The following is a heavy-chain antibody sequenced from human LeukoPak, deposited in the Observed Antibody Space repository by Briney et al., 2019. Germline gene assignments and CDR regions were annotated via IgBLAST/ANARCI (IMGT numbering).Heavy chain of an antibody. D-gene: IGHD2-15*01. CDR1: GGSFSAYY. CDR3: ARGVGPEDNYYYYGMDV. CDR2: INHSGST. V-gene: IGHV4-34*01. J-gene: IGHJ6*02. Sequence: SETLSLTCAVYGGSFSAYYWSWLRQPPGKGLEWIGEINHSGSTNYNPSLKSRVTISVDTSKNQFSLKLSSVTAADTAVYYCARGVGPEDNYYYYGMDVWGQGTTVTVSS.